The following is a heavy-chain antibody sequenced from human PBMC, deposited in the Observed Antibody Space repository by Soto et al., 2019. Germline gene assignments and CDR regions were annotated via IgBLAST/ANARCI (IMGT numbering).Heavy chain of an antibody. CDR2: VSWNSGSI. Sequence: PGGSLRLSCAASGFTFDDYAMHWVRQAPGKGLEWVSGVSWNSGSIGYADSVKGRFSISRDNAKNSLYLQMNSLRAEDTALYYCAKVGVGAAAGPSLFDYWGQGTLVTVSS. J-gene: IGHJ4*02. CDR1: GFTFDDYA. CDR3: AKVGVGAAAGPSLFDY. V-gene: IGHV3-9*01. D-gene: IGHD6-13*01.